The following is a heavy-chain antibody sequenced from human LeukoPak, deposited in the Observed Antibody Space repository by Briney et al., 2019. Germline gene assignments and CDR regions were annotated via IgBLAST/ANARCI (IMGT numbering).Heavy chain of an antibody. Sequence: ASVKVSCKASGYTFTTYAVHWVRQAPGQRLEWMGWIDAGNGNTEYSQNFQGRVTISRDTSASTAYMELSSLRSEDTAMYYCARDQWVTTWRMDVWGQGTTVTVSS. CDR3: ARDQWVTTWRMDV. V-gene: IGHV1-3*01. CDR1: GYTFTTYA. D-gene: IGHD4-17*01. J-gene: IGHJ6*02. CDR2: IDAGNGNT.